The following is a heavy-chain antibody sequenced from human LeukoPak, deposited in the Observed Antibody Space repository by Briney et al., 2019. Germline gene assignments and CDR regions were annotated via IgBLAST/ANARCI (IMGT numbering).Heavy chain of an antibody. J-gene: IGHJ5*02. D-gene: IGHD3-10*01. CDR1: GGSFSGYY. CDR2: INHSGST. Sequence: SETLSLTCAVYGGSFSGYYWSWIRQPPGKGLEWIGEINHSGSTNYNPSLKSRATISVDTSKNQFSLKLSSVTAADTAVYYCARGRVLWFGEQKVWFDPWGQGTLVTVSS. V-gene: IGHV4-34*01. CDR3: ARGRVLWFGEQKVWFDP.